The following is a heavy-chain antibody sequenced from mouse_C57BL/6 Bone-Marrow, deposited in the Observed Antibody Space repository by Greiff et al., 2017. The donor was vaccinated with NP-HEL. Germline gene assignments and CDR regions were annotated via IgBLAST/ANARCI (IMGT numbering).Heavy chain of an antibody. CDR1: GYTFTSYW. CDR3: ARSFITTVVATKDY. D-gene: IGHD1-1*01. J-gene: IGHJ2*01. CDR2: IYPGSGST. Sequence: QVQLQQPGAELVKPGASVKMSCKASGYTFTSYWITWVKQRPGQGLEWIGDIYPGSGSTNYNEKFKSKATLTVDTSSSTAYMQLSSLTSEDSAFYYCARSFITTVVATKDYWGQGTTLTVSS. V-gene: IGHV1-55*01.